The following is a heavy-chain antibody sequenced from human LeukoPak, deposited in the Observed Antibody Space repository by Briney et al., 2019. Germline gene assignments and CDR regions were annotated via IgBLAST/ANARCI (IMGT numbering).Heavy chain of an antibody. CDR3: ARDPGYSGYRH. D-gene: IGHD5-12*01. CDR1: GFTFSTYA. CDR2: IKQDGSEK. J-gene: IGHJ4*02. Sequence: GRSLRLSCAASGFTFSTYAMSWVRQAPGKGLEWVANIKQDGSEKYYVDSVKGRFTISRDNAKNSLYLQMNSLRAEDTAVYYCARDPGYSGYRHWGQGTLVTVSS. V-gene: IGHV3-7*03.